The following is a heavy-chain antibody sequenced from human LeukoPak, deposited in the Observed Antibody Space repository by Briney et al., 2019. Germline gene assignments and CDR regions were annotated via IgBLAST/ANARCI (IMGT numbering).Heavy chain of an antibody. CDR2: ISGTGGTT. J-gene: IGHJ4*02. Sequence: GRSLRLSCAASGFTFSSYDMNWVRQAPGKGLEWVSIISGTGGTTYYADSVKGRFTISRDNSKNTLYLQMNSLRAEDTAVYYCARDPSTLGGYYFDYWGQGTLVTVSS. CDR3: ARDPSTLGGYYFDY. D-gene: IGHD5/OR15-5a*01. CDR1: GFTFSSYD. V-gene: IGHV3-23*01.